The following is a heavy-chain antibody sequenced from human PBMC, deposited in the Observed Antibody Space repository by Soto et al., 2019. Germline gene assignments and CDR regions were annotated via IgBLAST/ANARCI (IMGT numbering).Heavy chain of an antibody. V-gene: IGHV1-8*02. CDR3: ATTTDILTGFGF. Sequence: APVKVSCTASGYTFTSYDINWVRKATGQGLEWMGWMNPNSGNTGYAQKFQGRVTMNRNTSISTAYMELSSLRSEDTAVYYCATTTDILTGFGFWGQGTLVTVSS. J-gene: IGHJ4*02. D-gene: IGHD3-9*01. CDR2: MNPNSGNT. CDR1: GYTFTSYD.